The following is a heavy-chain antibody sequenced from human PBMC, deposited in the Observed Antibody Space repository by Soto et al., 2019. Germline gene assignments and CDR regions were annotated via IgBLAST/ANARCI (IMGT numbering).Heavy chain of an antibody. Sequence: SETLSLTCTVSGGSISSYYWSWIRQPPGKGLEWIGYIYYSGSTNYNPSLKSRVTISVDTSKNQFSLKLSSVTAADTAVYYCARDGLNSGYDTRDAFDIWGQGTMVTVSS. CDR1: GGSISSYY. J-gene: IGHJ3*02. CDR3: ARDGLNSGYDTRDAFDI. D-gene: IGHD5-12*01. CDR2: IYYSGST. V-gene: IGHV4-59*01.